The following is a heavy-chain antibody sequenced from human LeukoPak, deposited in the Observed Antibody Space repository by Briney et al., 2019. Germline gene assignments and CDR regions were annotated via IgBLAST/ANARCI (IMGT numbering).Heavy chain of an antibody. J-gene: IGHJ5*02. CDR1: GYTFTSYA. CDR2: INTNTGNP. D-gene: IGHD6-19*01. Sequence: ATVKVSCKASGYTFTSYAMNWVRQAPGQGPEWMGWINTNTGNPTYAQGFTGRFVFSLDTSVSTAYLQISSLKAEDTAVYYCARDGGGIAVAGTIGFSDWFDPWGQGTLVTVSS. V-gene: IGHV7-4-1*02. CDR3: ARDGGGIAVAGTIGFSDWFDP.